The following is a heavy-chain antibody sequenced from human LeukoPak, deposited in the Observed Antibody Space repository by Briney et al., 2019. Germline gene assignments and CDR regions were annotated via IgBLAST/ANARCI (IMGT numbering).Heavy chain of an antibody. D-gene: IGHD1-26*01. CDR1: GGSISSSSYY. V-gene: IGHV4-39*07. CDR3: ARDNESELLGFSAFDI. CDR2: IYYSGST. J-gene: IGHJ3*02. Sequence: SETLSLTCTVSGGSISSSSYYWGWIRQPPGKGLEWIGSIYYSGSTYYNPSLKSRVTISVDTSKNQFSLKLSSVTAADTAVYYCARDNESELLGFSAFDIWGQGTMVTVSS.